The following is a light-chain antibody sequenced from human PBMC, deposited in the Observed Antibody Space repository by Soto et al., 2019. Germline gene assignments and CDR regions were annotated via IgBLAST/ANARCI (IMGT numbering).Light chain of an antibody. V-gene: IGKV1-8*01. Sequence: IQMTQSPSSLSASTGDRVTITCRASQGISSYLAWYQQKPGKAPKLLIYAASTLQSGVPSRFRGSGSGTDFTLTISCLQSEDFATYYCQQYYSYPRTFGQGTKVDI. CDR1: QGISSY. CDR3: QQYYSYPRT. CDR2: AAS. J-gene: IGKJ1*01.